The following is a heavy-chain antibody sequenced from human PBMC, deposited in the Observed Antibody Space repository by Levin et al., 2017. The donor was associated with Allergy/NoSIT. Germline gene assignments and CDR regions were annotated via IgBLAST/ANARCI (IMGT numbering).Heavy chain of an antibody. J-gene: IGHJ4*02. Sequence: ASETLSLTCSVSGDSISRYYWGWIRQTPGKGLEWIGHIRYNGSTNYNPSLKSRVTISIETSKTHFSLRLTSVTAADTAVYFCAREGSDQLGGYHYGQRFDYWGQGSLVTVSS. D-gene: IGHD5-18*01. CDR2: IRYNGST. CDR1: GDSISRYY. V-gene: IGHV4-59*01. CDR3: AREGSDQLGGYHYGQRFDY.